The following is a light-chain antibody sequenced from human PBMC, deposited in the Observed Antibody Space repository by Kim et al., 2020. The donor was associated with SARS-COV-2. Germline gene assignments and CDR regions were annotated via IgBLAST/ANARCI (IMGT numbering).Light chain of an antibody. CDR1: SLRSYD. J-gene: IGLJ2*01. CDR2: GKS. CDR3: NSRDSNDNVV. V-gene: IGLV3-19*01. Sequence: VAMGKTVRITCQGDSLRSYDETQYPKKPGQAPIVVIYGKSNRPSGIPDRFSGSSSGNTASLTITGTLAGDEADYYCNSRDSNDNVVFGGGTQLTVL.